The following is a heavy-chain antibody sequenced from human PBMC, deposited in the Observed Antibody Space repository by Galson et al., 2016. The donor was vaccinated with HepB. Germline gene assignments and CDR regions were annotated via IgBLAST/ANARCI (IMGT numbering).Heavy chain of an antibody. CDR3: ARDGNHGYDMDY. Sequence: SLRLSCAASGFTLSNSAMSWVRQAPGKGLEWVSAMSDSGGSTYYADSVKGRFTISRDNAKNSLYLQMNSLRDEDTAIYFCARDGNHGYDMDYWGQETLVTVSS. CDR2: MSDSGGST. D-gene: IGHD1-14*01. CDR1: GFTLSNSA. J-gene: IGHJ4*02. V-gene: IGHV3-23*01.